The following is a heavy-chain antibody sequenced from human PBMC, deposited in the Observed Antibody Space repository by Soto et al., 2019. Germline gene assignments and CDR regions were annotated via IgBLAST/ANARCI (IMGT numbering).Heavy chain of an antibody. CDR3: ARPKSPKRIDLDY. J-gene: IGHJ4*02. Sequence: GESLKISCKGSGYSFTSYWISWVRQMPGKGLEWMGRIDPSDSYTNYSPSFQGHVTISADKSISTAYLQWSSLKASDTAMYYCARPKSPKRIDLDYCGQGTFVTGFS. V-gene: IGHV5-10-1*01. CDR2: IDPSDSYT. D-gene: IGHD2-15*01. CDR1: GYSFTSYW.